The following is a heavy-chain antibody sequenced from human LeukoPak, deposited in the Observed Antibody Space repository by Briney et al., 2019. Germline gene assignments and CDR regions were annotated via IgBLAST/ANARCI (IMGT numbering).Heavy chain of an antibody. CDR3: AKDQDSSSWFALDAFDI. Sequence: GGSLRLSCAASGFTFSSYSMNWVRQAPGKGLEWVSSISSSSSYIYYADSVKGRFTISRDNAKNSLYLQMNSLRAEDTAVYYCAKDQDSSSWFALDAFDIWGQGTMVTVSS. CDR1: GFTFSSYS. J-gene: IGHJ3*02. CDR2: ISSSSSYI. V-gene: IGHV3-21*01. D-gene: IGHD6-13*01.